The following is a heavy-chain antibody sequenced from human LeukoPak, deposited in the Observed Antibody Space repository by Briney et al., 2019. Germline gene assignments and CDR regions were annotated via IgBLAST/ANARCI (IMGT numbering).Heavy chain of an antibody. V-gene: IGHV4-39*02. Sequence: SETLSLTCTVSGVSFSSSRYYWGWIRRPPGKGLEWIGSIFYTGTTYYNPSLKSRVTISVDTSKNHFSLKLNSVTAADTAVYYCARGIAAAAKQGGFDFWGQGTLVTVSS. D-gene: IGHD6-13*01. CDR3: ARGIAAAAKQGGFDF. CDR1: GVSFSSSRYY. J-gene: IGHJ4*02. CDR2: IFYTGTT.